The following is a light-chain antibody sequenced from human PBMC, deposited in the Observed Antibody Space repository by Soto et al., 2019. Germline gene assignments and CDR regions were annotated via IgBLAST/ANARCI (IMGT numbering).Light chain of an antibody. Sequence: QSLLTQPPSVCGAPEQRITIACTGSSSNIGAGYDVHWYRQLPGTAPKLLIFADTKRPSGVPDRFSGSKSGTSASLAITGLQAEDEADYYCQSYDSSLSGLYVFGTGTKVTVL. CDR2: ADT. CDR1: SSNIGAGYD. V-gene: IGLV1-40*01. J-gene: IGLJ1*01. CDR3: QSYDSSLSGLYV.